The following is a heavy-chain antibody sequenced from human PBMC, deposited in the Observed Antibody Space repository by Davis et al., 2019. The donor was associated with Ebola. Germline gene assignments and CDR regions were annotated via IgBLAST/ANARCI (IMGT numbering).Heavy chain of an antibody. CDR1: GFTFSSYA. D-gene: IGHD2/OR15-2a*01. V-gene: IGHV3-30-3*01. J-gene: IGHJ4*02. CDR3: ARRTTFSDY. CDR2: ISYDGSNK. Sequence: GESLKISCAASGFTFSSYAMHWVRQAPGKGLEWVAVISYDGSNKYYADSVKGRFTISRDNSKNTLYLQMNSLRAEDTAVYYCARRTTFSDYWGQGTLVTVSS.